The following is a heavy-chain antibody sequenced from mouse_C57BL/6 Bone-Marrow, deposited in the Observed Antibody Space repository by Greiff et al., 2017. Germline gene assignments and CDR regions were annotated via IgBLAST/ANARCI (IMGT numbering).Heavy chain of an antibody. CDR3: ARNYYGSSWGDWYFDV. D-gene: IGHD1-1*01. J-gene: IGHJ1*03. CDR2: INPNYGTT. CDR1: GYSFTDYN. V-gene: IGHV1-39*01. Sequence: EVKLQESGPELVKPGASVKISCKASGYSFTDYNMNWVKQSNGKSLEWIGVINPNYGTTSYNQKFKGKATLTVDQSSSTAYMQLNSLTSEDSAVYYCARNYYGSSWGDWYFDVWGTGTTVTVSS.